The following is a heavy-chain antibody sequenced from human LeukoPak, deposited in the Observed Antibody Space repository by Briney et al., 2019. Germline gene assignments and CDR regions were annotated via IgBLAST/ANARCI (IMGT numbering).Heavy chain of an antibody. Sequence: GASVKVSCKASGYTFTSYGISWVRQAPGQGLEWMGWISAYNGNTNYAQKFQGRVTMTTDTSTSTAYMELRSLRSDDTAVYYCARDQSTMVWGVLVYWGQGTLVTVSS. CDR1: GYTFTSYG. V-gene: IGHV1-18*01. D-gene: IGHD3-10*01. CDR3: ARDQSTMVWGVLVY. CDR2: ISAYNGNT. J-gene: IGHJ4*02.